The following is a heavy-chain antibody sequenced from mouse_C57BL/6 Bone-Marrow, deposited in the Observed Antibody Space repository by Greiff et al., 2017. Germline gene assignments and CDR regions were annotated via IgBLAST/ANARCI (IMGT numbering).Heavy chain of an antibody. Sequence: EVKVVESGPELVKPGASVKISCKASGYTFTDYYMNWVKQSHGKSLEWIGDINPNNGGTSYNQQFKGKATLTVDKSSSTAYMELRSLTSEDSAVYYCARENDWYYFDYWGQGTTLTVSS. D-gene: IGHD2-12*01. CDR2: INPNNGGT. CDR3: ARENDWYYFDY. CDR1: GYTFTDYY. V-gene: IGHV1-26*01. J-gene: IGHJ2*01.